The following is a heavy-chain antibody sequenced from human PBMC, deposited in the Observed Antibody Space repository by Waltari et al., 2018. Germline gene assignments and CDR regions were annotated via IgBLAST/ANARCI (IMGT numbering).Heavy chain of an antibody. CDR3: AGDKAVAETRWCDP. J-gene: IGHJ5*02. CDR2: INPDTGGT. V-gene: IGHV1-2*06. D-gene: IGHD6-19*01. Sequence: QVQLVQSGAEVKKPGASVKVSCKASGYTFTAYYMHWVRQAPGQGLEWMGRINPDTGGTNYAQKFQGRVTMTRDTSISTSYMELSSLGSDDTAGYYCAGDKAVAETRWCDPWGQGTLVTVSS. CDR1: GYTFTAYY.